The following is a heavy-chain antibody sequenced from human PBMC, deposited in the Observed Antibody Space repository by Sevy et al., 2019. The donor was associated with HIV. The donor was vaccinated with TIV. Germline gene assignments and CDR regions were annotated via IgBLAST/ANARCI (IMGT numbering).Heavy chain of an antibody. CDR1: GFTFSSYW. D-gene: IGHD3-16*01. J-gene: IGHJ6*02. Sequence: GGSLRLSCAASGFTFSSYWMTWVRQAPGKGLEWVANINQDGSEENYVDSVKGRFTIFRDKAKNSLFFQMNSLRAEDTAVYYCSRTGSYADTYYYYYAMDVWGQGTTVTVSS. CDR3: SRTGSYADTYYYYYAMDV. V-gene: IGHV3-7*01. CDR2: INQDGSEE.